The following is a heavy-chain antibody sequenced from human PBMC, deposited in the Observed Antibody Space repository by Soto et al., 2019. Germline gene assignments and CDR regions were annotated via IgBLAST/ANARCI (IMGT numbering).Heavy chain of an antibody. CDR2: IIPIFGTA. J-gene: IGHJ6*02. CDR3: ASSGEVPAAMNYYYGMDV. D-gene: IGHD2-2*01. Sequence: QVQLVQSGAEVKKPGSSVKVSCKASGGTFSSYAISWVRQAPGQGLEWMGGIIPIFGTANYAQKFQGRVTMTADKSTSTAYMELSSLRSEDTAVYYCASSGEVPAAMNYYYGMDVWGQGTTVTVSS. CDR1: GGTFSSYA. V-gene: IGHV1-69*06.